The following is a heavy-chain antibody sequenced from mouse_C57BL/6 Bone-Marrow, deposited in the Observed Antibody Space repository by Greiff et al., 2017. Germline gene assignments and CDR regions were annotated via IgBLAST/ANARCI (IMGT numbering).Heavy chain of an antibody. CDR1: GYTFTSYG. CDR3: ARWSMDYVAY. Sequence: VQGVESGAELARPGASVKLSCKASGYTFTSYGISWVKQRTGQGLEWIGEIYPRSGNTYYNEKFKGKATLTADKSSSTAYMELRSLTSEDSAVYFCARWSMDYVAYWGQGTLVTVSA. V-gene: IGHV1-81*01. D-gene: IGHD2-10*02. J-gene: IGHJ3*01. CDR2: IYPRSGNT.